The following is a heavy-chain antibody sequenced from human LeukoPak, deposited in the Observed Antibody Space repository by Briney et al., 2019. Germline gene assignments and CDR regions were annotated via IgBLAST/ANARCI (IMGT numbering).Heavy chain of an antibody. J-gene: IGHJ4*02. CDR1: GFTFSSYA. CDR3: ARDQSRVGATAFDY. V-gene: IGHV3-30-3*01. CDR2: ISYDGSNK. D-gene: IGHD1-26*01. Sequence: PGGSLRLSCAASGFTFSSYAMHWVRQAPGKGLEWVAVISYDGSNKYYADSVKGRFTISRDNSKNTLYLRMNSLRAEDTAVYSCARDQSRVGATAFDYWGQGTLVTVSS.